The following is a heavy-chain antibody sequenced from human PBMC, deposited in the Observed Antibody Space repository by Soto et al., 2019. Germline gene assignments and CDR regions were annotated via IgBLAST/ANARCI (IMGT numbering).Heavy chain of an antibody. J-gene: IGHJ5*02. CDR2: INHSGST. Sequence: PSETLSLTCAVYGGSFSGYYWSWIRQPPGKGLEWIGEINHSGSTNYNPSLKSRVTISVDTSKNQFSLKLSSVTAADTAVYYCARVSPWYSSSWYWFDPWGQGTLVTSPQ. V-gene: IGHV4-34*01. D-gene: IGHD6-13*01. CDR3: ARVSPWYSSSWYWFDP. CDR1: GGSFSGYY.